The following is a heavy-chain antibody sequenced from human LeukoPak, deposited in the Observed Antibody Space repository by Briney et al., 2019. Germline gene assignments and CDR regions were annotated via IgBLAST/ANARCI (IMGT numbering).Heavy chain of an antibody. J-gene: IGHJ6*02. D-gene: IGHD3-10*01. CDR1: GGTFSSYA. V-gene: IGHV1-69*13. Sequence: ASVKVSCKASGGTFSSYAISWVRQAPGQGLEWMGGIIPIFGTANCAQKFQGRVTITADESTSTAYMELSSLRSEDTAVYYCARAGYGSGSYKLYYYGMDVWGQGTTVTVSS. CDR3: ARAGYGSGSYKLYYYGMDV. CDR2: IIPIFGTA.